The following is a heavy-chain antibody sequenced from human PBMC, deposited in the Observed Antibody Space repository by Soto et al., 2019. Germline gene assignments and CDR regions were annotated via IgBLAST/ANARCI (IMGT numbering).Heavy chain of an antibody. V-gene: IGHV4-30-4*01. CDR3: AREKGYISGPINFDY. Sequence: SETLSLTCTVSGASISSGDYFWSWIRQSPGKGLQWIGYIYDSGISYYNPSLKSRVTMSVDTSKNQFSLKLSSVTAADTAVYYCAREKGYISGPINFDYWGQGTLVTVSS. J-gene: IGHJ4*02. CDR1: GASISSGDYF. CDR2: IYDSGIS. D-gene: IGHD5-12*01.